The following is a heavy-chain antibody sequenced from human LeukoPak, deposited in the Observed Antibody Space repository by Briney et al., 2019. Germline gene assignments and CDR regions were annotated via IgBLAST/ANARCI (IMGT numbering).Heavy chain of an antibody. D-gene: IGHD4-17*01. Sequence: GGSLRLSCAASGFTFDVYALHWVRQAPGKGLEWVSLISGDGTTTYFADSVKGRFTISRHNSKNSLYLQMNSLRIEDTALYYCAKDKRSGYGDYGAFDYWGQGTLVTVSS. CDR1: GFTFDVYA. CDR2: ISGDGTTT. CDR3: AKDKRSGYGDYGAFDY. J-gene: IGHJ4*02. V-gene: IGHV3-43*02.